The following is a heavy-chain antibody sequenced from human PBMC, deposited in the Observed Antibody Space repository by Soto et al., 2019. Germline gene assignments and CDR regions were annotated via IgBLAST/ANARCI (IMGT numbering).Heavy chain of an antibody. V-gene: IGHV1-69*12. Sequence: QVQLVQSGAEVKKTGSSVTVSCKASGGTFSSYTISWVRQAPGQGLEWTGGIIPIFGTANYAQKFQGRVTITADESTSTAYMELSSLRSEDTAVYYCARGNHRWLQLWYFDLWGRGTLVTVSS. CDR2: IIPIFGTA. CDR1: GGTFSSYT. D-gene: IGHD5-12*01. J-gene: IGHJ2*01. CDR3: ARGNHRWLQLWYFDL.